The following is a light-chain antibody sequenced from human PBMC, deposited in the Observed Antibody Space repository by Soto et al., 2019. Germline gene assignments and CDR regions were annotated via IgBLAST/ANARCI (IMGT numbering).Light chain of an antibody. CDR2: EAS. CDR1: QSVSSY. J-gene: IGKJ3*01. V-gene: IGKV3-11*01. Sequence: EIVLTQSPATLSLSPGERATLSCRASQSVSSYLVWYQQKPGQAPRLLIYEASNRATGIPARFSGSGSGTDFTLNISSLEPEDFALYYCQHRSNFGPGTKVDIK. CDR3: QHRSN.